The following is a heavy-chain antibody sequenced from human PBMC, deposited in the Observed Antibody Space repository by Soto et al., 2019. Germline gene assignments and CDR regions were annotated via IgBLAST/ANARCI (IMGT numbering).Heavy chain of an antibody. CDR1: GFTFSSYG. J-gene: IGHJ3*02. CDR2: IWYDGSNK. Sequence: QVQLVESGGGVVQPGRSLRLSCAASGFTFSSYGMHWVRQAPGKGLEWVAGIWYDGSNKYYADSVQGQITISRDNSKNTMYLQMNSLRAEDTAVYYCAREALCRSNSCYAFDIWGQGTMVTVSS. CDR3: AREALCRSNSCYAFDI. D-gene: IGHD2-2*01. V-gene: IGHV3-33*01.